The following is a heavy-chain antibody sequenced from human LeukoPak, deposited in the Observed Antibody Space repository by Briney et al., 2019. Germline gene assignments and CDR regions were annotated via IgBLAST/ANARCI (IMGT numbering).Heavy chain of an antibody. CDR2: INHSGST. CDR3: ARGSHGVYTAEYFQH. V-gene: IGHV4-34*01. J-gene: IGHJ1*01. CDR1: GGSFSGYY. D-gene: IGHD2-8*01. Sequence: PSETLSLTCAVYGGSFSGYYWSWIRQPSGKGLEWIGEINHSGSTNYNPSLKSRVTISVDTSKNQFSLKLSSVTAADTAVYYCARGSHGVYTAEYFQHWGQGTLVTVSS.